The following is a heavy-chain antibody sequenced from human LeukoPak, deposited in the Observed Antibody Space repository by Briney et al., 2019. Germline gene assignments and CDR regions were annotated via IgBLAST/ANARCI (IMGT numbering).Heavy chain of an antibody. V-gene: IGHV4-61*02. Sequence: SQTLSLTCTVSGGSVSSDNSYWNWIRQPAGKGLEWIGRIYADGSSTCNPSLRSRVTISVDSSKNQFSLRLTSMTAADTAVYYCARGYYYRVWGQGTLVTVSS. D-gene: IGHD3-10*01. CDR2: IYADGSS. CDR1: GGSVSSDNSY. J-gene: IGHJ4*02. CDR3: ARGYYYRV.